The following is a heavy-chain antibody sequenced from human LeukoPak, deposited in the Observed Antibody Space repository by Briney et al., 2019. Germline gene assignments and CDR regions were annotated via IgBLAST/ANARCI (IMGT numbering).Heavy chain of an antibody. V-gene: IGHV4-34*01. CDR2: INHSGST. Sequence: KASETLSLTCAVYGGSFSGYYWSWIRQPPGKGLEWIGEINHSGSTNYNPSLKSRVTISVDTSKNQFSLKLSSVTAADTAVYYCACPIEEATAVWGQGTLVTVSS. D-gene: IGHD4-23*01. CDR1: GGSFSGYY. CDR3: ACPIEEATAV. J-gene: IGHJ4*02.